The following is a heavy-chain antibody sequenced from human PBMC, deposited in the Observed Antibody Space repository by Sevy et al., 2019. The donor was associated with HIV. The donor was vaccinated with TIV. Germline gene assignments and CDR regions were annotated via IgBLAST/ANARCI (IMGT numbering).Heavy chain of an antibody. J-gene: IGHJ3*02. CDR3: TRDRYCSGGSCYSKGYDAFDI. Sequence: GGSLRLSCTASGFTFGDYAMSWFRQAPGKGLEWVGFIRSKAYGGTTEYAASVKGRFTISRDDSKSIAYLQMNSLKTEDTAGYYCTRDRYCSGGSCYSKGYDAFDIWGQGTMVTVSS. D-gene: IGHD2-15*01. CDR2: IRSKAYGGTT. CDR1: GFTFGDYA. V-gene: IGHV3-49*03.